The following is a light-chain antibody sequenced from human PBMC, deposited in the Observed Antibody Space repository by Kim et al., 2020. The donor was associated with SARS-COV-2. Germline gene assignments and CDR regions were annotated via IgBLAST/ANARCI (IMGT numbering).Light chain of an antibody. CDR2: AAS. CDR1: QCISSS. V-gene: IGKV1-8*01. Sequence: ASTGDRITIICRASQCISSSLAWYQQEPGKAPKLLISAASTLQSGVPSRFNGSGSGTDFTLTISCLQSEDFATYYCQQYYSYPRTFGQGTKVDIK. J-gene: IGKJ1*01. CDR3: QQYYSYPRT.